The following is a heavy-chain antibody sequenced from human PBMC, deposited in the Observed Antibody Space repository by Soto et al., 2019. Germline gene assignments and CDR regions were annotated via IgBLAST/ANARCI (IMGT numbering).Heavy chain of an antibody. V-gene: IGHV3-53*02. Sequence: EVQLVETGGGLIQPGGSLRLSCAASGLTVSSNYMNWVRQAPGKGLEWVSVLYSGGSTHYAGSVKRRFILSRDNSKNTVYLQMNSLRVEDTAIYYCARDRPGDEGDGFDIWGHGTMVTVSS. J-gene: IGHJ3*02. CDR1: GLTVSSNY. D-gene: IGHD3-10*01. CDR3: ARDRPGDEGDGFDI. CDR2: LYSGGST.